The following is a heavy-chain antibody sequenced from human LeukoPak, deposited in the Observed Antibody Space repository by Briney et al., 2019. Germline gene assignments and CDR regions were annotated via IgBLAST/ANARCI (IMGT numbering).Heavy chain of an antibody. CDR2: IYSGGST. J-gene: IGHJ5*02. Sequence: GGSLRLSCAASGFTVSSNYMSWVRQAPGKGLEWVSVIYSGGSTYYADSVKGRFTISRDNSKNTLYLQMNSLRAEDTAVYYCAKGTTYYDILTGYYTQNWFDPWGQGTLVTVSS. V-gene: IGHV3-53*01. D-gene: IGHD3-9*01. CDR3: AKGTTYYDILTGYYTQNWFDP. CDR1: GFTVSSNY.